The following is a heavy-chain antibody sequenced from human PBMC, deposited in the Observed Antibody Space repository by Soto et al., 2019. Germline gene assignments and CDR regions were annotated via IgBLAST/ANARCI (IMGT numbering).Heavy chain of an antibody. CDR1: GGSISSGGYS. J-gene: IGHJ4*02. D-gene: IGHD3-3*01. CDR2: IYHSGST. V-gene: IGHV4-30-2*01. CDR3: ARVGYDFWSGTYFDY. Sequence: SETLSLTCAVSGGSISSGGYSWSWIRQPPGKGLEWIGYIYHSGSTYCNPSLKSRVTISVDRSKNQFSLKLSSVTAADTAVYYCARVGYDFWSGTYFDYWGQGTLVTVSS.